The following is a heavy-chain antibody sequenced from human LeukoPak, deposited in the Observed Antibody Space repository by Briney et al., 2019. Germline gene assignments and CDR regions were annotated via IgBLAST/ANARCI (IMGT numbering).Heavy chain of an antibody. J-gene: IGHJ6*02. D-gene: IGHD3-22*01. CDR3: ARGHDSSGYYYYYGMDV. V-gene: IGHV3-23*01. CDR1: GFTFQNYA. Sequence: PGGSLRLSCAASGFTFQNYAMSWVRQAPGRGLEWASSISGSGPSTDYADSVKGRFTISRDKSKNTLYLQMNSLRAEDTAVYYCARGHDSSGYYYYYGMDVWGQGTTVTVSS. CDR2: ISGSGPST.